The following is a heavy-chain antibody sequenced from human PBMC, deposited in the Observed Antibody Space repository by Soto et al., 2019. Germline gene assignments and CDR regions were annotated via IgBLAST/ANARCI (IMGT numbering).Heavy chain of an antibody. CDR2: IIPIFGTA. D-gene: IGHD4-17*01. J-gene: IGHJ4*02. V-gene: IGHV1-69*12. CDR1: GGTFSSYA. CDR3: AIPYLPLDYGDYAYYFDY. Sequence: QVQLVQSGAEVKKPGSSVKVSCKASGGTFSSYAISWVRQAPGQGLEWMGGIIPIFGTANYAQKFQGRVTITADESTSTAYMELSSLRSEATAVYYCAIPYLPLDYGDYAYYFDYWGQGTLVTVSS.